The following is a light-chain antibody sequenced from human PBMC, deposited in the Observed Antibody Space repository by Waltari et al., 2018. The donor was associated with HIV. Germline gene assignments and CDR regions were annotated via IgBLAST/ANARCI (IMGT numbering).Light chain of an antibody. V-gene: IGKV3-15*01. CDR1: QIIATN. CDR2: DAS. Sequence: EIVMTQSPATLRLSTGETATLSCRTRQIIATNLAWYQQKRGQAPKLLIYDASTGAAGVPPRFSGSGSGTEFNLTIDSLQSDDFAIYYCQQYNNWPYTFARGSKVEVK. CDR3: QQYNNWPYT. J-gene: IGKJ2*01.